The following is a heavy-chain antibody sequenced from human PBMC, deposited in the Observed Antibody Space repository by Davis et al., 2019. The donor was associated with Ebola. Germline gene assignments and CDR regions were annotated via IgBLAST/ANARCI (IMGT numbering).Heavy chain of an antibody. D-gene: IGHD2-15*01. V-gene: IGHV4-59*01. Sequence: SETLSLTCTVSGGSITNYYWSWIRQTPGKGLEWIGYIYYSGSTNYNPSLKSRLTISVDTSKNQFSLKLSSLTAADTAVYYCTSISRCSGGSCYSEYWGQGTLVTVSS. CDR2: IYYSGST. CDR1: GGSITNYY. J-gene: IGHJ4*02. CDR3: TSISRCSGGSCYSEY.